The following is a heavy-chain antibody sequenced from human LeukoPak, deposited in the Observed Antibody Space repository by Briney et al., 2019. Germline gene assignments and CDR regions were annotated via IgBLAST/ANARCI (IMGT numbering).Heavy chain of an antibody. D-gene: IGHD1-26*01. V-gene: IGHV4-59*01. CDR1: GGSISSYY. CDR2: IYYSGST. CDR3: AKSGGYGLIDY. J-gene: IGHJ4*02. Sequence: SESLSLTCTVSGGSISSYYWSWIRQPPGKGLEWIGYIYYSGSTNYNPSLKSRVTISVDTSKNQFSLKLSSVTAADTAMYYCAKSGGYGLIDYWGQGTRVTVSS.